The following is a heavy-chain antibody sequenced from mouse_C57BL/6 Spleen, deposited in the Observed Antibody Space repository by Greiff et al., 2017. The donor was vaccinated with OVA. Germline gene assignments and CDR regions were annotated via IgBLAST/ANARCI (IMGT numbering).Heavy chain of an antibody. D-gene: IGHD2-4*01. V-gene: IGHV1-18*01. CDR1: GYTFTDYN. CDR2: INPNNGGT. CDR3: ARSSYDYPFAY. Sequence: EVQLQQSGPELVKPGASVKIPCKASGYTFTDYNMDWVKQSHGKSLEWIGDINPNNGGTIYNQKFKGKATLTVDKSSSTAYMELRSLTSEDTAVYYCARSSYDYPFAYWGQGTLVTVSA. J-gene: IGHJ3*01.